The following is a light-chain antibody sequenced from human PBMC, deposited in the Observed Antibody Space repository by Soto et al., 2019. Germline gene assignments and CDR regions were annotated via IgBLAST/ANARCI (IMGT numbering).Light chain of an antibody. Sequence: EIVLTQSPATLSLSPGDRATLSCRASRSVSSYLAWYQQKPGQAPRLLIYDASNRAAGIPARFSGSGSGTDFTLTSTSLEPEDFACYYCQQRSDWPSTFGGGTKVEIK. J-gene: IGKJ4*01. CDR3: QQRSDWPST. CDR2: DAS. CDR1: RSVSSY. V-gene: IGKV3-11*01.